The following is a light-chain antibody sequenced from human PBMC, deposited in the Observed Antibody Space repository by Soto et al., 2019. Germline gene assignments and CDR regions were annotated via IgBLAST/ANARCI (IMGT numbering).Light chain of an antibody. CDR2: AAS. Sequence: EIVMTQSPATLSVSPGERATLSCRASQSVRSNLAWYHQRPGQAPRLLIYAASARATGIQARFSGSGSETEFTLTIRGLQSEDSGVYYCMQHYSWPWTFGQGTKVDIK. V-gene: IGKV3-15*01. CDR3: MQHYSWPWT. CDR1: QSVRSN. J-gene: IGKJ1*01.